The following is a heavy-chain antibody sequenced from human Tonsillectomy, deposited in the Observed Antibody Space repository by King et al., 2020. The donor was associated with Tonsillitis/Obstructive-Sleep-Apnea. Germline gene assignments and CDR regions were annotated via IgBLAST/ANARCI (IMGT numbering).Heavy chain of an antibody. V-gene: IGHV1-46*01. D-gene: IGHD3-3*01. Sequence: VQLVESGAEVKKPGASVKISCKASGYTFTSYYIHWVRQAPGQGLEWMGIINPSGGSTSYAQKFQGRVTMTRDTSTSTVYMELSSLRSEETAVYYWARPPGGFWSGYSRAPLGYWGQGTLVTVSS. CDR2: INPSGGST. CDR1: GYTFTSYY. CDR3: ARPPGGFWSGYSRAPLGY. J-gene: IGHJ4*02.